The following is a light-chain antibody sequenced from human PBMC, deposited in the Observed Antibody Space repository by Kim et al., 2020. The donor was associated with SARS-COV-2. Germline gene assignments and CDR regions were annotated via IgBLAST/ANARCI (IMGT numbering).Light chain of an antibody. J-gene: IGLJ2*01. CDR2: QDS. V-gene: IGLV3-1*01. CDR1: KLGDKY. CDR3: QAWDSSTVV. Sequence: VSAGQTASITCSGDKLGDKYACWYQQKPGQSPVLVIYQDSKRPSGIPDRFSGSNSGNTATLTISGTQAMDEADYYCQAWDSSTVVFGGGTQLTVL.